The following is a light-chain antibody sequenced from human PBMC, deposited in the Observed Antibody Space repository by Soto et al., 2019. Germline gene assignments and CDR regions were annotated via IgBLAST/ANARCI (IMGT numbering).Light chain of an antibody. CDR3: CSYAGSSTWV. Sequence: QSALTQPASVSGSPGQSITISCTGTSSDVGSYNLVSWYQQHPGKAPKLMIYEGSKRPSGVSNRFSGSKSGNTASLTISGXXAXXXADYYCCSYAGSSTWVFGGGTKLTVL. V-gene: IGLV2-23*01. CDR1: SSDVGSYNL. CDR2: EGS. J-gene: IGLJ3*02.